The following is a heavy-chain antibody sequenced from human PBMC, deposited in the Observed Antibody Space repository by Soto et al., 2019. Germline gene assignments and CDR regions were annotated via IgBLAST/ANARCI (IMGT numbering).Heavy chain of an antibody. CDR3: ARVAC. V-gene: IGHV3-21*01. CDR2: ISSGSSDT. CDR1: GFTFSRDS. J-gene: IGHJ4*02. Sequence: GGSLRLSCEASGFTFSRDSMNWVRQVPGKGLEWVASISSGSSDTWYADSVKGRFIISRDNAQNSLFLQMNTLRPEDTAMYYCARVACWGPGTQVTVSS.